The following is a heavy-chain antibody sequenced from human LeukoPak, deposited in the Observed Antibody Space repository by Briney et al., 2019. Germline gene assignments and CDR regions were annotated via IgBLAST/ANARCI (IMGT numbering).Heavy chain of an antibody. J-gene: IGHJ4*02. CDR3: VRGIRFVVVPAAIDY. CDR1: GYSFTGYY. V-gene: IGHV1-2*02. CDR2: INPNSGGT. D-gene: IGHD2-2*01. Sequence: ASVKVSCKASGYSFTGYYMHWVRQAPGQGLEWMGWINPNSGGTNYAQKFQGRVTMTRDTSISTAYMELSRLRSDDAAVYYCVRGIRFVVVPAAIDYWGQGTLVTVSS.